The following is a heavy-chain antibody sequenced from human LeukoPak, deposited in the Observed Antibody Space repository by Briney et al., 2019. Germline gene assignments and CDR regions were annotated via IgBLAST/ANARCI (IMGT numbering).Heavy chain of an antibody. Sequence: HSGGSLRLSCAVSGFTFSNYAMNWVRQAPGRGLEWVSGISASGGLTYDADSVKGRFTISRDNSKNTLYLQINSLRTEDTAVYYCAKSLALRPIPYGMDVWGQGTTVTVPS. CDR1: GFTFSNYA. V-gene: IGHV3-23*01. CDR3: AKSLALRPIPYGMDV. D-gene: IGHD2-15*01. J-gene: IGHJ6*02. CDR2: ISASGGLT.